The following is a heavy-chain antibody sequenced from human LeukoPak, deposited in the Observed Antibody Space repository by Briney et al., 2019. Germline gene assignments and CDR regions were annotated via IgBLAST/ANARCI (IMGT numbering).Heavy chain of an antibody. CDR1: GDSVSSNSAA. D-gene: IGHD6-13*01. CDR2: TYYRSKWYN. V-gene: IGHV6-1*01. CDR3: ARDMDSSSWYAIGYFDY. Sequence: SQTLSLTCAISGDSVSSNSAAWNWIRQSPSRGLEWLGRTYYRSKWYNDYAVSVKSRITINPDTSKNQFSLQLNSVTPEDTAVYYCARDMDSSSWYAIGYFDYWGQGTLVTVSS. J-gene: IGHJ4*02.